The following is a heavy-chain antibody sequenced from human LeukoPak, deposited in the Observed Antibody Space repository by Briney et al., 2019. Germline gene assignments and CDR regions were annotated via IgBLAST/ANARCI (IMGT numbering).Heavy chain of an antibody. D-gene: IGHD6-13*01. V-gene: IGHV1-18*01. CDR3: ARDAQGAAAADDPLDI. Sequence: ASVKVSCKASGYTFTSYGISWVRQAPGQGLEWMGWISAYNGNTNYAQKLQGRVTMTTDTSTSTAYMELRSLRSDDTAVYYCARDAQGAAAADDPLDIWGQGTTVTVSS. J-gene: IGHJ3*02. CDR1: GYTFTSYG. CDR2: ISAYNGNT.